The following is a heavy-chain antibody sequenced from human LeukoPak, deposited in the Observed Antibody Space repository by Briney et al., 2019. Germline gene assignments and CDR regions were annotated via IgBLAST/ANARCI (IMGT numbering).Heavy chain of an antibody. CDR1: GRSISSGSYY. J-gene: IGHJ5*02. Sequence: SETLSLTCTVSGRSISSGSYYWSWIRQPAGKGLEWIGRIYTSGSTNYNPSLKSRVTISVDTSKNQFSLKLSSVTAADTAVYYCARYYPVSGKQEGNWFDPWGQGTLVTVSS. D-gene: IGHD3-10*01. CDR2: IYTSGST. V-gene: IGHV4-61*02. CDR3: ARYYPVSGKQEGNWFDP.